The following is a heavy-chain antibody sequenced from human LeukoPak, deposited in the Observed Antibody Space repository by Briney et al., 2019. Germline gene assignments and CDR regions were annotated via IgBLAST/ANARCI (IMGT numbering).Heavy chain of an antibody. CDR2: IYYSGST. Sequence: SETLSLTCAVYGGSFSGYYWSWIRQPPGKGLEWIGYIYYSGSTNYNPSLKSRVTISVDRSKNQFSLELSSVTAADTAVYYCARVHCSSTSCYQGINFDYWGQGTLVTVSS. V-gene: IGHV4-59*12. D-gene: IGHD2-2*01. CDR3: ARVHCSSTSCYQGINFDY. J-gene: IGHJ4*02. CDR1: GGSFSGYY.